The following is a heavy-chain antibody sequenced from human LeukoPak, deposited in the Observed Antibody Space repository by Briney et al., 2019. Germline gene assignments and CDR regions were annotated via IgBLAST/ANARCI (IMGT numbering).Heavy chain of an antibody. Sequence: SETLSLTCAVYGGSFSGYYWSWIRQPPGKGLEWIGEINHSGSTNYNPSLKSRVTISVDTPKNQFSLKLSSVTAADTAVYYCARIEMATNHFDYWGQGTLVTVSS. CDR2: INHSGST. D-gene: IGHD5-24*01. J-gene: IGHJ4*02. CDR3: ARIEMATNHFDY. CDR1: GGSFSGYY. V-gene: IGHV4-34*01.